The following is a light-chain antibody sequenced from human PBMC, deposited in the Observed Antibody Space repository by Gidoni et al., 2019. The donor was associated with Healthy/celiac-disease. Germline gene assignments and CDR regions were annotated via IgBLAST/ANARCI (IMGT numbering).Light chain of an antibody. CDR1: QSISSW. Sequence: DIQMTQSPSTLSASVGDRVIITCRASQSISSWSAWYQPKPGKAPKLLIYKASSLERGVPSRFSGSGSGTEFTLTISSLQPDDFATYYCQQYNSYLLTFGGGTKVEIK. CDR2: KAS. V-gene: IGKV1-5*03. J-gene: IGKJ4*01. CDR3: QQYNSYLLT.